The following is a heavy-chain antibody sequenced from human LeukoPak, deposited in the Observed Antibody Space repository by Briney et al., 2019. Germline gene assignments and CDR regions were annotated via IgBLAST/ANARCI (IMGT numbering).Heavy chain of an antibody. D-gene: IGHD3-3*01. CDR2: MNPNSGNT. CDR1: GYTFTSYD. Sequence: AASVKVSCKASGYTFTSYDINWVRQATGQGLEWMGWMNPNSGNTGYAQKFQGRVTMTGNTSISTAYMELSSLRSEDTAVYYCARGNNGITIFGVVIMRGNWFDPWGQGTLVTVSS. V-gene: IGHV1-8*01. J-gene: IGHJ5*02. CDR3: ARGNNGITIFGVVIMRGNWFDP.